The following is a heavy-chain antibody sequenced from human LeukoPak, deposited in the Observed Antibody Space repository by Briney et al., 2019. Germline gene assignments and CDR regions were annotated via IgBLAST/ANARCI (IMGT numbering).Heavy chain of an antibody. CDR1: GFTFDDYT. CDR2: ITWDSGRT. J-gene: IGHJ6*02. CDR3: AKGSIVAAAPYYYAMDV. V-gene: IGHV3-43*01. D-gene: IGHD2-2*01. Sequence: PGGSLRLSCAASGFTFDDYTMHWVRQAPGKGLEWVSMITWDSGRTDYADSVKGRFTISRDNSGRSLILQMNTLRTEDTALYYCAKGSIVAAAPYYYAMDVWGQGTTVTVSS.